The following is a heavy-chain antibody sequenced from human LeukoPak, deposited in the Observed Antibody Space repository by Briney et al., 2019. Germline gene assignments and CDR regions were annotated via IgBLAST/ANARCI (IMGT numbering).Heavy chain of an antibody. CDR1: GYTFTSYA. J-gene: IGHJ6*02. CDR2: INTNTGNP. CDR3: ARVGVPYYDILTGYPAPYYYYGMDV. V-gene: IGHV7-4-1*02. D-gene: IGHD3-9*01. Sequence: ASVKVSCKASGYTFTSYAMNWVRQAPGQGLEWMGWINTNTGNPTYAQGFTGRFVFSLDTSVSTAYLQISSLKAEDTAVYYCARVGVPYYDILTGYPAPYYYYGMDVWGQGTTVTVSS.